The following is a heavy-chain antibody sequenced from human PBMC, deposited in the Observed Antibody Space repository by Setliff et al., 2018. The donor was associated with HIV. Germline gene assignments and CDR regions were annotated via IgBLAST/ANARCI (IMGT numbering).Heavy chain of an antibody. J-gene: IGHJ6*03. Sequence: PSETLSLNCTVSGGSISTYSWSWIRQPPGKGLEWIGYIHYSGNTKYNPSLKSRVAISLDTSKKQFSLKLSSVTAADTSVYYCARVSRLGDSYGYYYYYMDVWGKGTTVTVSS. CDR3: ARVSRLGDSYGYYYYYMDV. CDR2: IHYSGNT. D-gene: IGHD3-10*01. V-gene: IGHV4-59*01. CDR1: GGSISTYS.